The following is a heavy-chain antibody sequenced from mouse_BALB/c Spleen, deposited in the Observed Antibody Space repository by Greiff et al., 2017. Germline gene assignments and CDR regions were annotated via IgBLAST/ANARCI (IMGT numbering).Heavy chain of an antibody. Sequence: EVKLMESGGDLVKPGGSLKLSCAASGFTFSSYGMAWVRQTPDKRLEWVATISSGGSYTYYPDSVKGRFTISRDNAKNTLYLQMSSLKSEDTAMYYCARHGITTVVEAWFAYWGQGTLVTVSA. CDR1: GFTFSSYG. CDR2: ISSGGSYT. J-gene: IGHJ3*01. V-gene: IGHV5-6*01. D-gene: IGHD1-1*01. CDR3: ARHGITTVVEAWFAY.